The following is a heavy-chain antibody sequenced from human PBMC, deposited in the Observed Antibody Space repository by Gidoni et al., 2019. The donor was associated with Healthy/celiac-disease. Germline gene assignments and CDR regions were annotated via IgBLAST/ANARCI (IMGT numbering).Heavy chain of an antibody. CDR3: ARGHYDILTAYYVY. V-gene: IGHV3-48*01. J-gene: IGHJ4*02. Sequence: EVQLVESGGGLVQPGGSLRLACAASGFTFRTYSMNWVRQAPGKGLEWVSYISSSSRTIYYADSVKGRFTVSRDNAKNSLHLQMNSLRAEDTAVYYCARGHYDILTAYYVYWGQGTLVTVSS. CDR1: GFTFRTYS. D-gene: IGHD3-9*01. CDR2: ISSSSRTI.